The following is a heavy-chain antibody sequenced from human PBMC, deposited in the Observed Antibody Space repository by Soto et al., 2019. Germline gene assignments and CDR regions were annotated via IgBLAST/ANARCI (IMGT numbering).Heavy chain of an antibody. D-gene: IGHD3-10*01. V-gene: IGHV3-23*01. Sequence: DVQLLESGGHLVQTGGSLRLSCAASGFTFSSYAMSWVRQAPGKGLEWVSSVSAGGDMTYYSDSVKGRFTISRDNSNNALFLQMNSLRIEDPALYYCARGDRGGSGSPASYYYSGLDVWGQGATVTV. CDR2: VSAGGDMT. J-gene: IGHJ6*02. CDR1: GFTFSSYA. CDR3: ARGDRGGSGSPASYYYSGLDV.